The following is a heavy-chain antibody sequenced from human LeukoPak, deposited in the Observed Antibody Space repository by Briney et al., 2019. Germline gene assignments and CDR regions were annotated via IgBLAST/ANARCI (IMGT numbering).Heavy chain of an antibody. CDR1: GFTFSAYS. V-gene: IGHV3-21*01. Sequence: GGSLRLSCAASGFTFSAYSMNWVRQAPGKGLEWVSSISSSSTYIYYADSLKGRFTISRDNAENSLYLQMNSLRVEDTAVYYCARDLTPLVRSDFWGQGTLVTVSS. CDR2: ISSSSTYI. CDR3: ARDLTPLVRSDF. J-gene: IGHJ4*02. D-gene: IGHD3-10*01.